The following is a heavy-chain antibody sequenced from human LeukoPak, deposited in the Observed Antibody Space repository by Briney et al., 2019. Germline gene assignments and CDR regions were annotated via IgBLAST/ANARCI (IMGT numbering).Heavy chain of an antibody. V-gene: IGHV3-53*01. CDR2: LYTGDTT. CDR3: SRGGVNYWNPRY. J-gene: IGHJ4*01. D-gene: IGHD1-1*01. CDR1: GFTVSNYY. Sequence: GGSLRLSCVASGFTVSNYYMSWVRQAPGKGLEWVSLLYTGDTTYYAESVEGRFTISRDDSKNTIYLQMNTLRAEDTAVYYSSRGGVNYWNPRYWGQGTLVTVSS.